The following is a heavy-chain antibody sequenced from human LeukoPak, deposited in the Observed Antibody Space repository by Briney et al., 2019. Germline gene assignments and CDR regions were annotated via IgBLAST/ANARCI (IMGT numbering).Heavy chain of an antibody. CDR2: IYYSGST. V-gene: IGHV4-61*01. D-gene: IGHD6-13*01. CDR3: AREVGRYSSSTHVLYV. CDR1: GGSVSSGSYY. Sequence: SETLSLTCTVTGGSVSSGSYYWRWIRQPPGKGLEWIGYIYYSGSTNYNPSLKSRVTISVDTSKNQFSLKLSSVTAADTAVYYCAREVGRYSSSTHVLYVWGQGTLVTVSS. J-gene: IGHJ4*02.